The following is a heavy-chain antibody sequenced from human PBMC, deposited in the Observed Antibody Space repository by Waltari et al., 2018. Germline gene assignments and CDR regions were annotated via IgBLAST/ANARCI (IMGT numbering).Heavy chain of an antibody. CDR3: ARSRIAVAGFNYFDY. V-gene: IGHV4-59*01. CDR2: IYYSGST. J-gene: IGHJ4*02. CDR1: GDSISSYD. Sequence: QVQLQESGPGLVKPSETLSLTCTVSGDSISSYDWSWIRQSPGKGLEWIGFIYYSGSTNYNPSLKSRVTMSLDMSKKQFSLELTSVTAADTGVYYCARSRIAVAGFNYFDYWGQGTLVTVSS. D-gene: IGHD6-19*01.